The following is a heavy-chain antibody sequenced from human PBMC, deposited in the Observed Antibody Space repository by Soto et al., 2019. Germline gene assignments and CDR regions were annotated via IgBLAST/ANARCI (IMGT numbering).Heavy chain of an antibody. J-gene: IGHJ4*02. CDR1: GGSISSYY. CDR2: IYYSGST. D-gene: IGHD4-17*01. Sequence: QVQLQESGPGLVKPSETLSLTCTVSGGSISSYYWSWIRQPPGKGLEWIGYIYYSGSTNYNPSLKSRVTISVDTSKNQFSLKLSSVTAADTAVYYCARGLDYGDYQYWGQGTLVTVSS. V-gene: IGHV4-59*01. CDR3: ARGLDYGDYQY.